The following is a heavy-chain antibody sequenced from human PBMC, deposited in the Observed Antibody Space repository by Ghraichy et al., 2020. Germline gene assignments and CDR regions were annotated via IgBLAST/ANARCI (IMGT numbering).Heavy chain of an antibody. V-gene: IGHV3-23*01. J-gene: IGHJ4*02. CDR2: ISSSGETL. CDR3: AKEGRVRPADH. Sequence: GGSLRLSCAASGLTFSTYDMGWVRQTPVKGLEWVSIISSSGETLYSADSVKGRFTISRDNSKNTLYLTMHRLRAEDTAIYYCAKEGRVRPADHWGQGTLVTVSS. CDR1: GLTFSTYD.